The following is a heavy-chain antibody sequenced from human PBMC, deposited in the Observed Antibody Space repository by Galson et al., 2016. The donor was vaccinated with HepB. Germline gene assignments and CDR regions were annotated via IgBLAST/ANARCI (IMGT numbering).Heavy chain of an antibody. Sequence: CAISGDSVSSGRASWNWIRRTPSRGLEWLGKTEYRAKWLREYAPSVKGRITINPDTAKNQFSLQLTSVTPEDTAVYYCARDAYVAATGGDGFYYWGQGILVTVSS. CDR3: ARDAYVAATGGDGFYY. V-gene: IGHV6-1*01. CDR1: GDSVSSGRAS. CDR2: TEYRAKWLR. J-gene: IGHJ4*02. D-gene: IGHD6-19*01.